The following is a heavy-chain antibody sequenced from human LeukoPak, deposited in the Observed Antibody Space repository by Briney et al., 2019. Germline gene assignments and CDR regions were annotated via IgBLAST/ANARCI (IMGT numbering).Heavy chain of an antibody. CDR2: IYYSGST. CDR1: GDSITGYY. J-gene: IGHJ3*02. D-gene: IGHD3-3*01. Sequence: SETLSLTCSVSGDSITGYYWGWIRQPPGKGLEWIGSIYYSGSTYYNPSLKSRVTISVDTSKNQFSLKLSSVTAADTAVYYCARESGRITIFGVAQGGAFDIWGQGAMVTVSS. CDR3: ARESGRITIFGVAQGGAFDI. V-gene: IGHV4-39*07.